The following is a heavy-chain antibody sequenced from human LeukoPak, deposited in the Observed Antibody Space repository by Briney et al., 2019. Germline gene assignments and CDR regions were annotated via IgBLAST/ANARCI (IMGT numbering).Heavy chain of an antibody. CDR3: AREDYGDYEGLFDY. CDR2: IYYSGST. D-gene: IGHD4-17*01. CDR1: GGSISSSSYY. J-gene: IGHJ4*02. Sequence: SETLSLTCTVSGGSISSSSYYWGWIRQPPGKGLEWIGSIYYSGSTYYNPSLKSRVTISVDTSKNQFSLKLSSVTAADTAVYYCAREDYGDYEGLFDYWGQGTLVTVSS. V-gene: IGHV4-39*01.